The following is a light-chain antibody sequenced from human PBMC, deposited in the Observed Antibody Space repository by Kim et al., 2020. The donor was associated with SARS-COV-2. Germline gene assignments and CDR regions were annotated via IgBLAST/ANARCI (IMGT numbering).Light chain of an antibody. CDR3: QQYYSTPLT. CDR2: WAS. J-gene: IGKJ4*01. V-gene: IGKV4-1*01. CDR1: QSVLYSANNKNY. Sequence: ATINCKSSQSVLYSANNKNYLAWYQQKPGQPPKLLIYWASTRESGVPDRFSGSGSGTDFTLTISSLQAEDVAVYYCQQYYSTPLTFGGGTKVDIK.